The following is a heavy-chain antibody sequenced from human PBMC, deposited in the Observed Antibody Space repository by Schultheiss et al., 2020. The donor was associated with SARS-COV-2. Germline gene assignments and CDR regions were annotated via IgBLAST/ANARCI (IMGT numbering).Heavy chain of an antibody. D-gene: IGHD6-19*01. J-gene: IGHJ4*02. V-gene: IGHV3-64*04. CDR3: ASPPYSSGWLGSRF. Sequence: GGSLRLSCSASGFTFSIYAMHWVRQAPGKGLQYVSAIGSDGGRTYYADSVKGRFTISRDNSKNTLYLQMNSLRAEDTAVYYCASPPYSSGWLGSRFWGQGTLVTVSS. CDR2: IGSDGGRT. CDR1: GFTFSIYA.